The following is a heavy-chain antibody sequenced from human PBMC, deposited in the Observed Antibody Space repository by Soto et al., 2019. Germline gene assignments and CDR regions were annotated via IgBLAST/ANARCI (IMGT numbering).Heavy chain of an antibody. J-gene: IGHJ5*02. CDR2: ISSSSSYI. V-gene: IGHV3-21*01. D-gene: IGHD2-8*01. CDR3: ARDHVMVYDKDVPNNWFDP. Sequence: GGSLRLSFEVPGFTFSSYRMDWVREAPLNGLEWVSSISSSSSYIYYADSVKGRFTISRDNAKNSLYLQMNSLRAEDTAVYSCARDHVMVYDKDVPNNWFDPWGQGTLVTVSS. CDR1: GFTFSSYR.